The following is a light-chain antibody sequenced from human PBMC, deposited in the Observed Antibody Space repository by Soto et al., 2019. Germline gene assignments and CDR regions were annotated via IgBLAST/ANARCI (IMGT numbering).Light chain of an antibody. CDR3: CSYAGSSTYV. Sequence: QPVLTQPASVSGSPGQSITFSCTGTASDVGTYKFVSWYQHYPGKAPKVIIYADTKRPPGVSDRFSGSKSGNTASLTISGLQGEDEADYYCCSYAGSSTYVFGTGTKLTVL. CDR2: ADT. CDR1: ASDVGTYKF. J-gene: IGLJ1*01. V-gene: IGLV2-23*01.